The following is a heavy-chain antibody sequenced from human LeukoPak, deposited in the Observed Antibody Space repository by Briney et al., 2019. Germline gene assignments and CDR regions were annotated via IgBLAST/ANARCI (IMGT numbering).Heavy chain of an antibody. CDR3: ARATTVDY. J-gene: IGHJ4*02. V-gene: IGHV3-7*04. Sequence: PGGSLRLSCAASGFTFSSYWMSWVRQAPGKGLEWVANIKLGGSQKYYVDSVKGRFTVSRDNAKNALYLQLTSLRAEDTAVYYCARATTVDYWGQGTLVTVAS. CDR1: GFTFSSYW. CDR2: IKLGGSQK. D-gene: IGHD4-17*01.